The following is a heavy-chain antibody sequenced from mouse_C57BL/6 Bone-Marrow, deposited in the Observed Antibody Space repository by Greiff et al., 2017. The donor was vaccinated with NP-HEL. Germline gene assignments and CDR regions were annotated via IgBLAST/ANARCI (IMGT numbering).Heavy chain of an antibody. Sequence: VKLMESGAELVRPGASVTLSCKASGYTFTDYEMHWVKQTPVHGLEWIGAIDPETGGTAYNQKFKGKAILTADKSSSTAYMELRSLTSEDSAVYYCTRLGYWYYFDYWGQGTTLTVSS. D-gene: IGHD2-3*01. CDR3: TRLGYWYYFDY. CDR2: IDPETGGT. CDR1: GYTFTDYE. V-gene: IGHV1-15*01. J-gene: IGHJ2*01.